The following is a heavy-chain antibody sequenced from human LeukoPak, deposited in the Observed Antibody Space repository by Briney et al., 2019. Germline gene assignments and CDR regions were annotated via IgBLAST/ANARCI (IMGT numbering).Heavy chain of an antibody. CDR1: GGSINNYF. J-gene: IGHJ3*02. D-gene: IGHD6-19*01. CDR2: VHYRGST. Sequence: SETLSLTCTVSGGSINNYFWSWIRKPPGKGLEWIGYVHYRGSTKYNPSLKSRVTISVDTSKNQFSLRLTSVTGADTAKYYCARTSDTSGSYSGGHIWGQGTLVTVSA. CDR3: ARTSDTSGSYSGGHI. V-gene: IGHV4-59*01.